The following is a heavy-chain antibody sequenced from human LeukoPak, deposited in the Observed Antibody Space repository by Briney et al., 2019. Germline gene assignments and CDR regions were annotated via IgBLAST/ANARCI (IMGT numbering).Heavy chain of an antibody. D-gene: IGHD2-15*01. CDR1: GFTFSSYA. CDR3: AKGERVVVVADDAFDI. CDR2: ISGSGGST. Sequence: PGGSLRLSCAASGFTFSSYAMSWVRQAPGKGLEWVSAISGSGGSTYYADSVKGRFTISRDNSKNTLYLQMNSLRAEDTAVCYCAKGERVVVVADDAFDIWGQGTMVTVSS. J-gene: IGHJ3*02. V-gene: IGHV3-23*01.